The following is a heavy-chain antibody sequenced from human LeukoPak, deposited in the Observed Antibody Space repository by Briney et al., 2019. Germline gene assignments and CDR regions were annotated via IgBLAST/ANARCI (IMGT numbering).Heavy chain of an antibody. V-gene: IGHV3-11*01. J-gene: IGHJ5*02. CDR3: ARDRQFKLHDP. CDR1: GFTFTDYY. D-gene: IGHD5-24*01. CDR2: ISTSGDTA. Sequence: GGSLRLACTASGFTFTDYYMTWIRQAPGEGLEWLSYISTSGDTASYADSVKGRFTISRDNAKNTLYLQIASLRAEDTAIYFCARDRQFKLHDPWGQGILVTVSS.